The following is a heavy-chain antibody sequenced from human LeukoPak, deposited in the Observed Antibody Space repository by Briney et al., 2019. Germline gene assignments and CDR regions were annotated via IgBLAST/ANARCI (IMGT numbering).Heavy chain of an antibody. D-gene: IGHD5-12*01. V-gene: IGHV4-31*03. CDR1: GGSISSGGYY. J-gene: IGHJ6*02. CDR2: IYYSGST. Sequence: SSRTLSLTCTVSGGSISSGGYYWSWIRQHPGKGLEWIGYIYYSGSTYYNPSLKSRVTISVDTSKNQFSLKLSSVTAADTAVYYCARDGRVATIAGRPYYYYGMDVWGQGTTVTVSS. CDR3: ARDGRVATIAGRPYYYYGMDV.